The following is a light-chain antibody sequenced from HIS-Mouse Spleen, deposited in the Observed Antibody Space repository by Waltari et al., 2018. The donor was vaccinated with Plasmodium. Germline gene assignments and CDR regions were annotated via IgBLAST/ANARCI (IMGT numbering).Light chain of an antibody. J-gene: IGLJ2*01. CDR3: QTWGTGMGV. CDR1: SGPRSYA. CDR2: LNSDGRH. Sequence: QLVLTQSPSASAPLAASVKLTCTISSGPRSYAIARHQQQPAKGPRYLMKLNSDGRHSKGDGIPYRFSGSSSGAERYLTISSLQAEDEADYYCQTWGTGMGVFGGGTKLTVL. V-gene: IGLV4-69*01.